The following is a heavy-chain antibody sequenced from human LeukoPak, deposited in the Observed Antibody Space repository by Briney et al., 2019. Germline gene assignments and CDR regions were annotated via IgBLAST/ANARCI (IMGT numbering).Heavy chain of an antibody. Sequence: PGGSLRLSCAASGFTFSSYAMTWVRQAPGKGLEWVSSISGSGGNTYYADSVKGRFTISRDNSKNTLYLQMNSLRAEDTAVYYCAKDPNYVYYYGMDVWGQGTTVTVSS. V-gene: IGHV3-23*01. J-gene: IGHJ6*02. CDR2: ISGSGGNT. D-gene: IGHD1-7*01. CDR1: GFTFSSYA. CDR3: AKDPNYVYYYGMDV.